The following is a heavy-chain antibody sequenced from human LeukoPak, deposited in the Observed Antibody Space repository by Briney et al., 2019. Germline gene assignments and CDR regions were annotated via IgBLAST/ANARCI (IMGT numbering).Heavy chain of an antibody. V-gene: IGHV3-21*01. CDR1: GFTFSSYS. D-gene: IGHD1-26*01. J-gene: IGHJ4*02. Sequence: PGGSLRLSCAASGFTFSSYSMNWVRQAPGKGLEWVSSISSSSSYIYYADSVKGRFTISRDNAKNSLYLQMNSLRAEDTAVYYCAAEFVRSYYGGDYWGQGTLVTVSS. CDR3: AAEFVRSYYGGDY. CDR2: ISSSSSYI.